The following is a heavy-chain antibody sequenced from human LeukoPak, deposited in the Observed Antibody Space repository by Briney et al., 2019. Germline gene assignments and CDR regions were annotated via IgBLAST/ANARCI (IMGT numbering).Heavy chain of an antibody. CDR2: IYSSGST. J-gene: IGHJ6*03. CDR3: ARIIRGSFSSLGYMDV. Sequence: LETLSLTCSVSGGSISQYYWGWIRQPPGKRLEWMGQIYSSGSTDYDPSLKSRVSISMDSSENQFSLKLSSPTAADTAVYYCARIIRGSFSSLGYMDVWGKGTTVTVSS. CDR1: GGSISQYY. V-gene: IGHV4-59*01. D-gene: IGHD3-10*01.